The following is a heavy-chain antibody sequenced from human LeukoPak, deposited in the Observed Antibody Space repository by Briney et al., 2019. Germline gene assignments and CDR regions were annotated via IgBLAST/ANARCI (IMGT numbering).Heavy chain of an antibody. J-gene: IGHJ4*02. CDR3: ARELMGLTMIVVVNPIDY. CDR2: ISSTSSYI. Sequence: GGSLRLSCAASGFTFSSYSMNWVRRAPGKGLEWVSSISSTSSYIYYADSVKGRFTISRDNAKNSLFLQMNSLRAEDTAVYYCARELMGLTMIVVVNPIDYWGQGTLVTVSS. D-gene: IGHD3-22*01. V-gene: IGHV3-21*01. CDR1: GFTFSSYS.